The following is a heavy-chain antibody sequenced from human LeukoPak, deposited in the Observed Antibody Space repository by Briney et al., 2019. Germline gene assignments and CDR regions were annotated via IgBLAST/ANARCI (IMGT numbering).Heavy chain of an antibody. V-gene: IGHV4-4*02. D-gene: IGHD4-23*01. CDR2: IFHSGST. J-gene: IGHJ2*01. Sequence: PSETLSLTCAVSGGSISISSSNWWSWVRQPPGKGLEWIGEIFHSGSTNYNPSLKSRVTISVDKSKTQFSLKLSSLTAADTAVYYCARDLHGGNSFTSDWYFDLWGRGTLVTVSS. CDR3: ARDLHGGNSFTSDWYFDL. CDR1: GGSISISSSNW.